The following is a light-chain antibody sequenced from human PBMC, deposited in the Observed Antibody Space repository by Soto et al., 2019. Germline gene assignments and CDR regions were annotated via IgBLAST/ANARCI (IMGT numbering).Light chain of an antibody. CDR1: SSDVGSYKF. V-gene: IGLV2-23*01. J-gene: IGLJ3*02. CDR2: EGS. Sequence: QSALTQPASVSGSPGQSITISCTGTSSDVGSYKFVSWYQQHPGKAPKLMIYEGSKRTSGVSNRFSGSKSGNTASLTISGLQAEDEADYYCCSYAGDSAWVFGGGTKVTVL. CDR3: CSYAGDSAWV.